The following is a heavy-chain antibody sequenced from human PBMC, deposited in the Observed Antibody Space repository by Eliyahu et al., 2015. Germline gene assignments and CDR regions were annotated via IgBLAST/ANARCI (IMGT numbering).Heavy chain of an antibody. CDR1: GFIXXNXG. J-gene: IGHJ6*02. V-gene: IGHV3-30*18. Sequence: QVQLVESGGGVVQPGRSLRLSCAASGFIXXNXGXHWVRQAPGKGLEWVAVISYDGSNKYYADSVKGRFTISRDNSKNTLYLQMNSLRAEDTAVYYCAKYYDILTGYSPSYYGMDVWGQGTTVTVSS. CDR3: AKYYDILTGYSPSYYGMDV. CDR2: ISYDGSNK. D-gene: IGHD3-9*01.